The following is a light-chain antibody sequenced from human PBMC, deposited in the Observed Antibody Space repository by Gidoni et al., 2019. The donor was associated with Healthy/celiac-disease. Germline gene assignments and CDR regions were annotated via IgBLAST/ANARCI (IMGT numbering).Light chain of an antibody. V-gene: IGLV3-21*03. Sequence: SSLLTPPPSVSVAPGKTASITCGGNNIGSKSVHWYQQKPGQAPVLVVYDDSDRPSEIPERFSGSNSGKTATLTIRRVEAGDEADYYCQVWDSSSDHVVFGGGTKLTGL. CDR3: QVWDSSSDHVV. CDR2: DDS. J-gene: IGLJ2*01. CDR1: NIGSKS.